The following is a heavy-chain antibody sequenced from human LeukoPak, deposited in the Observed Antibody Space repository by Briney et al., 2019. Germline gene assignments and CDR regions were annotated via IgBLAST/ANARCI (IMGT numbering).Heavy chain of an antibody. Sequence: PSETLSLTCTVSGGSVSSDNYYWNWIRQPPGKGLEWIGYIYYSGSTNYNPSLKSRVTISVDTSKNQFSLKPSSVTAADTAVYYCARGADSSGYYSIFYFDYWGQGTLVTVSS. CDR3: ARGADSSGYYSIFYFDY. CDR1: GGSVSSDNYY. V-gene: IGHV4-61*01. CDR2: IYYSGST. D-gene: IGHD3-22*01. J-gene: IGHJ4*02.